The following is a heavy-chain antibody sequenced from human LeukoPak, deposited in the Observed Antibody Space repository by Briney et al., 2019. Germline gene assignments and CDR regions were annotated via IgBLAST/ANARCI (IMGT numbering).Heavy chain of an antibody. J-gene: IGHJ4*02. Sequence: SETLSLTCTVSGGSISSYYWSWIRQPPGKGLEWIGYIYYSGSTYYNPSLKSRVTISVDTSKNQFSLKLSSVTAADTAVYYCARTYKYWGQGTLVTVSS. CDR1: GGSISSYY. V-gene: IGHV4-59*12. D-gene: IGHD1-14*01. CDR3: ARTYKY. CDR2: IYYSGST.